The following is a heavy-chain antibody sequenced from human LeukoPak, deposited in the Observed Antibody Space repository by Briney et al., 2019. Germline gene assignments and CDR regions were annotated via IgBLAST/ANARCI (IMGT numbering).Heavy chain of an antibody. D-gene: IGHD6-19*01. CDR2: IRYDESNK. J-gene: IGHJ5*01. Sequence: GGSLRLSCAASGFIFSNYGMHWVRQAPGKGLEWVALIRYDESNKFYADSVKGRFTISRDNSKNILFLQMNSLRAEDTSVYYWATKQWADGGDLFHPWGQGTLGTV. V-gene: IGHV3-30*02. CDR3: ATKQWADGGDLFHP. CDR1: GFIFSNYG.